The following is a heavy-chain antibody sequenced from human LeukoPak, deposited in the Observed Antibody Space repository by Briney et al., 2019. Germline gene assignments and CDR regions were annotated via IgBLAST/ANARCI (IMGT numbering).Heavy chain of an antibody. CDR1: GDSVSSNSAA. V-gene: IGHV6-1*01. J-gene: IGHJ2*01. CDR3: ARDLRLNFDY. D-gene: IGHD5/OR15-5a*01. CDR2: KYYRSKWLN. Sequence: SQTLSLTCAISGDSVSSNSAAWNWIRQSPSRGLEWLGRKYYRSKWLNDYALSVRSRITIDADTSKNQFSLQLNSVTPDDTAVYYCARDLRLNFDYWGRGTLVTVSS.